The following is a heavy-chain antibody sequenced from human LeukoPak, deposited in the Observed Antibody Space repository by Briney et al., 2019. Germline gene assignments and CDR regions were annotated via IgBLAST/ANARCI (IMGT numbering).Heavy chain of an antibody. J-gene: IGHJ5*02. Sequence: GASVKVSCKASGYTFTGYYMRWVRQAPGQGLEWMGWINPNSGGTNYAQKFQGWVTMTRDASISTAYMELSRLRSDDTAVYYCARGGRSMVRGVAWFDPWGQGTLVTVSS. CDR2: INPNSGGT. D-gene: IGHD3-10*01. CDR1: GYTFTGYY. V-gene: IGHV1-2*04. CDR3: ARGGRSMVRGVAWFDP.